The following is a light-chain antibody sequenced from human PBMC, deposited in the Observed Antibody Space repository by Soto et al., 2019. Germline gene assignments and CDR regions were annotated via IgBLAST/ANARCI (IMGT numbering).Light chain of an antibody. J-gene: IGLJ1*01. V-gene: IGLV2-14*01. CDR2: DVS. CDR1: SSDVGGYNF. Sequence: QSVLTQPASVSGSPGQSITISCTGTSSDVGGYNFVSWFQQHPGEAPKLMIYDVSNRPSGVSNHFSGSKSGNTASLTISGLQAEDEADYYCSSYTSSNTHVFGTGTKLTVL. CDR3: SSYTSSNTHV.